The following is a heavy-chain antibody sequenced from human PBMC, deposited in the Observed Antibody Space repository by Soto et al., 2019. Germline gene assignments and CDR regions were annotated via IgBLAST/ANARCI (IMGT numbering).Heavy chain of an antibody. J-gene: IGHJ5*02. Sequence: SETLSLTCTVSGGSISSSSYYWGWIRQPPGKGLEWIGSIYYSGSTYYNPSLKSRVTISVDTSKNQFSLKLGSVTAAETAVYYCARHTTPYADIVVVVAALGWFDPWGQGTLVTVSS. CDR2: IYYSGST. D-gene: IGHD2-15*01. V-gene: IGHV4-39*01. CDR1: GGSISSSSYY. CDR3: ARHTTPYADIVVVVAALGWFDP.